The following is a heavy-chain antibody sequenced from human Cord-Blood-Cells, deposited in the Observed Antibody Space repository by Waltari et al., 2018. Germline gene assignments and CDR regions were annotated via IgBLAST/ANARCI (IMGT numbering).Heavy chain of an antibody. D-gene: IGHD3-22*01. Sequence: QVQLVQSGAEVKKPGSSVKVSCKASGGTFSSYAISWVRQAPGQGIEWMGGIIHIFGTANYAQKFQGRVTITADESTSTAYMELSSLRYEDTAVYYCARDTPLYYDSSGYDYWGQGTLVTVSS. V-gene: IGHV1-69*01. J-gene: IGHJ4*02. CDR2: IIHIFGTA. CDR1: GGTFSSYA. CDR3: ARDTPLYYDSSGYDY.